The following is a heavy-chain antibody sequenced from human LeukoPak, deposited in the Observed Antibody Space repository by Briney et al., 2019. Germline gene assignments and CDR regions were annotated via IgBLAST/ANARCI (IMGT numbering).Heavy chain of an antibody. J-gene: IGHJ4*02. V-gene: IGHV3-23*01. CDR3: AKAWALTYLGGVDS. CDR2: ISGSGGTT. D-gene: IGHD2-21*02. CDR1: GFTVTSTY. Sequence: EGSLRLSCAAFGFTVTSTYMSWVRQAPGKGLEWVSGISGSGGTTYYADSVKGRFTISRDNSKNTLYLQMNSLRAEDTAVYYCAKAWALTYLGGVDSWGQGTLVTVSS.